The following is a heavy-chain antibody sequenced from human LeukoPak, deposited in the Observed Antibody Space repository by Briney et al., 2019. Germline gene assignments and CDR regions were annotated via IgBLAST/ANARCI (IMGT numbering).Heavy chain of an antibody. Sequence: ASVKVSCKASGYTFTSYAMHWVRQAPGQRLEWMGWINAGNGNTKYSQKFQGRVTITRDTSASTAYMELSSLRSEDTAVYYCARARYYDILTGLRGGGNYFDYWGQGTLVTASS. D-gene: IGHD3-9*01. V-gene: IGHV1-3*01. J-gene: IGHJ4*02. CDR1: GYTFTSYA. CDR3: ARARYYDILTGLRGGGNYFDY. CDR2: INAGNGNT.